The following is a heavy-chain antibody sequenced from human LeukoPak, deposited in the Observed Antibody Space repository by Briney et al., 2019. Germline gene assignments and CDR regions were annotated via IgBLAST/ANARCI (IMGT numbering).Heavy chain of an antibody. CDR1: GFTFSNYW. CDR2: INSDGSST. D-gene: IGHD3-22*01. V-gene: IGHV3-74*01. Sequence: AGSLRLSCAASGFTFSNYWMHWVRQAPGKGLVWVSRINSDGSSTSYAGSVKGQFTISRDNAKKTQYLQINSLRAEDTAVYYCVGDNLYYYDSSGYTFDYWGQGTLVTVSS. CDR3: VGDNLYYYDSSGYTFDY. J-gene: IGHJ4*02.